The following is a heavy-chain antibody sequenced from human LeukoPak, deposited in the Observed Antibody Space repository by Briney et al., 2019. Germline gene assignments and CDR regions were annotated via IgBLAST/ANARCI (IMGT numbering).Heavy chain of an antibody. V-gene: IGHV3-11*04. D-gene: IGHD3-10*01. Sequence: GGSLRLSCAASGFTFSDYYMSWIRQAPGKGLEWISYISSSGSTIYYADSVKGRFTISRDNAKNSLYLQMNSLRAEDTAVYYCATPPPGVGVRGVLGAFDIWGQGTMVTVSS. J-gene: IGHJ3*02. CDR1: GFTFSDYY. CDR3: ATPPPGVGVRGVLGAFDI. CDR2: ISSSGSTI.